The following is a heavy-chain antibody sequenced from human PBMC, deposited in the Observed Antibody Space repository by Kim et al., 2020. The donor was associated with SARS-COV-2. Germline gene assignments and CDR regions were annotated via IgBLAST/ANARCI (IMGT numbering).Heavy chain of an antibody. Sequence: SETLSLTCTVSGGSISSYYWSWIRQPPGKGLEWIGYIYYSGSTNYSPSLKPRVTISVDTSKNQFSLKLNSVTAADTAVYYCARFSYPSHDYYYGMDVWGQGTTVTVSS. CDR2: IYYSGST. CDR1: GGSISSYY. J-gene: IGHJ6*02. D-gene: IGHD2-2*01. CDR3: ARFSYPSHDYYYGMDV. V-gene: IGHV4-59*08.